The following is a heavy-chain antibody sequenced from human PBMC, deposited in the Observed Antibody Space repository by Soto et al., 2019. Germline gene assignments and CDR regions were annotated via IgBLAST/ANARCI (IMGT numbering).Heavy chain of an antibody. CDR3: ARAEGANAFDI. Sequence: QVQLQESGPGLVKPSQTLSLTCTVSGGSISSGGYYLSWIRQHPGKGLEWIGYIYYSVSTYYNPSLKSRVTISVDTSKNQFSLKLSSVTAADTAVYYCARAEGANAFDIWGQGTMVTVSS. CDR2: IYYSVST. V-gene: IGHV4-31*03. J-gene: IGHJ3*02. CDR1: GGSISSGGYY.